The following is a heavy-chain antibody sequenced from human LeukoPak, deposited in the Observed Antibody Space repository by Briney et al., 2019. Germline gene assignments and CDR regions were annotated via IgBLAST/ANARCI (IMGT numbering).Heavy chain of an antibody. Sequence: KPSETLSLTCAVYGGSFSGYYWSWIRQPPGKGLEWIGEINHSGSTNYNPSLKSRVTISVDTSKNQFSLKLSSVTAADTAVYYCARLMPQPSTVTHFDYWGQGTLVTVSS. CDR1: GGSFSGYY. CDR3: ARLMPQPSTVTHFDY. D-gene: IGHD4-17*01. J-gene: IGHJ4*02. CDR2: INHSGST. V-gene: IGHV4-34*01.